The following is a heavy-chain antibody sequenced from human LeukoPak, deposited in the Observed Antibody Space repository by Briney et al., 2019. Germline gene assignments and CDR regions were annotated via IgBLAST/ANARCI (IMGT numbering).Heavy chain of an antibody. CDR1: GGSISSYY. V-gene: IGHV4-59*08. J-gene: IGHJ6*03. Sequence: SETLSLTCTVSGGSISSYYWSWIRQPPGKGLEWIGYIYYSGSTNYNPSLKSRVTISVDTSKNQFSLKLSSVTAADTAVYYCARHLRGSYYYYYYMDVWGKGTTVTISS. CDR2: IYYSGST. CDR3: ARHLRGSYYYYYYMDV. D-gene: IGHD1-26*01.